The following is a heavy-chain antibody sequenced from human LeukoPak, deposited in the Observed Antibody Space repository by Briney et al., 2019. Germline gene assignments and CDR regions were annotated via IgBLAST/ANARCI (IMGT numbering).Heavy chain of an antibody. CDR1: GFTFSSYG. CDR3: AKDLWGTTHNDFWSGEAFDY. Sequence: GGSLRLSCAASGFTFSSYGMHWVRQAPGKGLEWVAFIRYDGGNKYYADSVKGRFTISRDNSKNTLYLQMNSLRAEDTAVYYCAKDLWGTTHNDFWSGEAFDYWGQGTLVTVSS. J-gene: IGHJ4*02. D-gene: IGHD3-3*01. V-gene: IGHV3-30*02. CDR2: IRYDGGNK.